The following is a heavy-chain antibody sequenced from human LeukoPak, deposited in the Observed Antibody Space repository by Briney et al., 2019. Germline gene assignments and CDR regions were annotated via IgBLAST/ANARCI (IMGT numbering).Heavy chain of an antibody. J-gene: IGHJ4*02. D-gene: IGHD6-19*01. CDR1: GFTFSSYW. CDR2: IKQDGSEK. V-gene: IGHV3-7*01. CDR3: VRGYASDWYRGGPCGY. Sequence: QPGGSLRLSCAASGFTFSSYWMSWVRQAPGKGLEWVANIKQDGSEKYYVDSMKGRFTISRDNTKNSLYLQMNSLRAEDTAVYYCVRGYASDWYRGGPCGYWGQGTLVTVSS.